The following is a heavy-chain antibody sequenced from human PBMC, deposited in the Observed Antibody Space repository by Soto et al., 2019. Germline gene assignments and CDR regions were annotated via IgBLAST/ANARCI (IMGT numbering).Heavy chain of an antibody. CDR1: GGTFTSYA. CDR3: ACDRAVALASGDYSFYCLDV. CDR2: IIPLFGTA. D-gene: IGHD5-12*01. J-gene: IGHJ6*02. Sequence: SVKVSCKASGGTFTSYAISWVRQAPGQGLEWMGGIIPLFGTANYAQKFQGRVTITADKSTSTAYMELRSLRSEDTAVYYCACDRAVALASGDYSFYCLDVWGQGTLVTVSS. V-gene: IGHV1-69*06.